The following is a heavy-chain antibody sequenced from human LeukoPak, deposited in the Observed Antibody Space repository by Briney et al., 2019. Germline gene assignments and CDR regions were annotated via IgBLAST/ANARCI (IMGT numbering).Heavy chain of an antibody. Sequence: SETLSLTCTVSGGSVSSYYRSWIRQLPGKGLEWIGFIFYGGSTNYNPSLKSRVTISEDTSKNQFYLKLSSVTAADTVVYYCARSGFRDYYFAMDVWGQGTTVIVSS. D-gene: IGHD3-22*01. CDR2: IFYGGST. CDR3: ARSGFRDYYFAMDV. CDR1: GGSVSSYY. V-gene: IGHV4-59*02. J-gene: IGHJ6*02.